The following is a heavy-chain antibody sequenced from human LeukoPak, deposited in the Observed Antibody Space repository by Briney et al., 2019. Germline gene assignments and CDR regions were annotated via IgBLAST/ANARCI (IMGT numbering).Heavy chain of an antibody. D-gene: IGHD5-24*01. CDR3: ARGRWSATTASYYLDF. J-gene: IGHJ4*02. V-gene: IGHV1-69*05. CDR1: GGTFSSYA. Sequence: GASVKVSCKASGGTFSSYAISWVRQAPGQGLEWMGGIIPIFGTANYAQRFQGRVTITRGTSASTAYMELSSLTSEDTAVYYCARGRWSATTASYYLDFWGQGTLVTVSS. CDR2: IIPIFGTA.